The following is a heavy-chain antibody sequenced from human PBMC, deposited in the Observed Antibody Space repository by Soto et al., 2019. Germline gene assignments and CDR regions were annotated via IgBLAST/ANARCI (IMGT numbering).Heavy chain of an antibody. J-gene: IGHJ6*02. CDR2: IIHIFGTA. CDR1: GGTFSSYA. V-gene: IGHV1-69*01. D-gene: IGHD5-12*01. Sequence: QVQLVQSGAEVKKPGSSVKVSCKASGGTFSSYAISWVRQAPGQGLEWMGGIIHIFGTANYAQKFQGRVTITADESTSTAYMELSSLRSEDTAVYYCARTPWATITHYYGMDVWGQGTTVTVSS. CDR3: ARTPWATITHYYGMDV.